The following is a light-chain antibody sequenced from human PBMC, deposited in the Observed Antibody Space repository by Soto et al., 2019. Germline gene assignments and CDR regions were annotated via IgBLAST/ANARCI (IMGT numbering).Light chain of an antibody. CDR2: GAS. Sequence: EIVMTQSPATLSVSPGERATLSCRASQSVSSNLAWYQQKPGQAPRLLIYGASTRATGIPARFSGSGSGTDFTLTINRLQSEDLAVYYRQQYNNRRPFITFGPATKVDIE. CDR3: QQYNNRRPFIT. J-gene: IGKJ3*01. CDR1: QSVSSN. V-gene: IGKV3-15*01.